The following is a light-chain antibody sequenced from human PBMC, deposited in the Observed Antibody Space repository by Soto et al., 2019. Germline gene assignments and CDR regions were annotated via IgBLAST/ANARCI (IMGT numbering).Light chain of an antibody. CDR2: SNN. J-gene: IGLJ3*02. CDR1: SSNIGSKT. Sequence: QSVLTQPPSASGTPGQRVTMACSGSSSNIGSKTVNWYQHLPGTAPKLVIYSNNQRPSGVPGRFSGSKSGTSASLAINGLQSEDEAEYYCAAWDDSLNGWVFGGGTKVPVL. V-gene: IGLV1-44*01. CDR3: AAWDDSLNGWV.